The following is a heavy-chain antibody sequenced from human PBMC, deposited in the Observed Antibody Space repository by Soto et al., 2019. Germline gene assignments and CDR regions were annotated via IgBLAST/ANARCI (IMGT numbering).Heavy chain of an antibody. D-gene: IGHD3-22*01. CDR2: IYFSGST. CDR3: ARMSVTMKNWFDP. V-gene: IGHV4-61*01. Sequence: SETLSLTCSVSGGSVSSGNYYWNWIRQPPGKGLEWIGSIYFSGSTNYHPSLKSRVTISLDTSRTQFSLQLSSVTAADTAVYYCARMSVTMKNWFDPWGQGTMVTVSS. J-gene: IGHJ5*02. CDR1: GGSVSSGNYY.